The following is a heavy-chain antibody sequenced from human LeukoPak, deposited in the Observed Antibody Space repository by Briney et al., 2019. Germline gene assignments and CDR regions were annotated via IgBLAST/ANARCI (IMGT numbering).Heavy chain of an antibody. D-gene: IGHD1-14*01. J-gene: IGHJ4*02. V-gene: IGHV3-21*01. CDR3: AREGSTGMGV. CDR2: ISSSSSYI. Sequence: PGGSLRLSCVASGFTFSSYSMNWVRQAPGKGLEWVSSISSSSSYIYYADSVKGRFTISRDNAKNSLYLQMNSLRAEDTAVYYCAREGSTGMGVWGQGTLVTVSS. CDR1: GFTFSSYS.